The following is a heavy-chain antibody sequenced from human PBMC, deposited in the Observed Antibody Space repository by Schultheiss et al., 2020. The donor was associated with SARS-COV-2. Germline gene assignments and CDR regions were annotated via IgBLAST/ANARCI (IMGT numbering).Heavy chain of an antibody. D-gene: IGHD5-18*01. CDR2: IKSKTDGGTT. Sequence: GGSLRLSCAASGFTFSNAWMSWVRQAPGKGLEWVGRIKSKTDGGTTDYAAPVKGRFTISRDDSKSIAYLQMNSLKTEDTAVYYCTRGYSYGYFGYWGQGTLVTVSS. CDR3: TRGYSYGYFGY. J-gene: IGHJ4*02. CDR1: GFTFSNAW. V-gene: IGHV3-15*01.